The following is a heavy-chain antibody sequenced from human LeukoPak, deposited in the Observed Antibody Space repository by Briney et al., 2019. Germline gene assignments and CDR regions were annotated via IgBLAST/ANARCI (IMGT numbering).Heavy chain of an antibody. V-gene: IGHV3-30-3*01. J-gene: IGHJ5*02. Sequence: PGRSLRLSCAASGFTFSSYAMHWVRQAPGKGLEWVAVISYDGSNKYYADSVKGRFTISRDNSKNTLYLQMNSLRAEDTAVYYCARVPTPVITPEQGWFDPWGQGTLVTVSS. CDR2: ISYDGSNK. CDR3: ARVPTPVITPEQGWFDP. CDR1: GFTFSSYA. D-gene: IGHD1/OR15-1a*01.